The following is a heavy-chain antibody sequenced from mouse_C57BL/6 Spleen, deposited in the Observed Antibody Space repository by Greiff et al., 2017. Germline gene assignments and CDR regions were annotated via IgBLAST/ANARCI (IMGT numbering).Heavy chain of an antibody. D-gene: IGHD2-5*01. J-gene: IGHJ3*01. V-gene: IGHV14-4*01. Sequence: EVKLMESGAELVRPGASVKLSCTASGFNIKDDYMHWVKQRPEQGLEWIGWIDPENGDTEYASKFQGKATITADTSSNTAYLQLSSLTSEDTAVYYCTAPYYSNGFAYWGQGTLVTVSA. CDR1: GFNIKDDY. CDR2: IDPENGDT. CDR3: TAPYYSNGFAY.